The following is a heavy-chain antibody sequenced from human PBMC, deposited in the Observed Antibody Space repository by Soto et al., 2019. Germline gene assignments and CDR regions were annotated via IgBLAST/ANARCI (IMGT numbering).Heavy chain of an antibody. CDR1: GYTFTGYY. V-gene: IGHV1-2*04. CDR2: INPNSGGT. CDR3: ARAGSDYDFWSGYTEYYYGMDV. J-gene: IGHJ6*02. D-gene: IGHD3-3*01. Sequence: ASVKVSCKASGYTFTGYYMHWVRQAPGQGLEWMGWINPNSGGTNYAQKFQGWVTMTRDTSISTAYMELSRLRSDDTAVYYCARAGSDYDFWSGYTEYYYGMDVWGQGTMVTVSS.